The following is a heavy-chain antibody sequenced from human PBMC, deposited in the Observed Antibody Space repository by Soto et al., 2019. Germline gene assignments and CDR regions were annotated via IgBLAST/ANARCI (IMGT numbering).Heavy chain of an antibody. Sequence: QVQLVESGGGVVQPGRSLRLSCAASGFTFSSYGMHWVRQAPGKGLEWVAVISYDGSNKYYADSVKGRFTISRDNSKNTLYLQMNSRRAEDTAVYYGAKDDYGGNFLDYGGQGTLVTVSS. D-gene: IGHD4-17*01. V-gene: IGHV3-30*18. CDR2: ISYDGSNK. CDR3: AKDDYGGNFLDY. J-gene: IGHJ4*02. CDR1: GFTFSSYG.